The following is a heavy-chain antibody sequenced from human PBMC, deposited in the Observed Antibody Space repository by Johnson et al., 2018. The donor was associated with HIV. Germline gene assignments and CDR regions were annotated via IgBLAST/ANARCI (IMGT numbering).Heavy chain of an antibody. D-gene: IGHD5-18*01. CDR1: GFTFSSYG. V-gene: IGHV3-30*02. Sequence: QVQLVESGGGVVQPGGSLRLSCAASGFTFSSYGMHWVRQATGKGLEWVAFIRYDGSNKYYADSVKGRFTISRDNSKNTLYLQMNSLRAEDTAVYYCSYIFVDTAMDKTTTDAFDIWGQGTMVTVSS. CDR2: IRYDGSNK. CDR3: SYIFVDTAMDKTTTDAFDI. J-gene: IGHJ3*02.